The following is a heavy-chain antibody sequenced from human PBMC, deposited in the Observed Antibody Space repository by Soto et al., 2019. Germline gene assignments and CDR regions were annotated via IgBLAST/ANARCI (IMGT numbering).Heavy chain of an antibody. D-gene: IGHD6-19*01. CDR1: GGSISSGGYY. CDR3: ARYPKVPGTGDDAFDI. V-gene: IGHV4-31*03. J-gene: IGHJ3*02. CDR2: IYYSGST. Sequence: QVQLQESGPGLVKPSQTLSLTCTVSGGSISSGGYYWSWIRQHPGKGLEWIGYIYYSGSTYYNPSLKSRVTRSVDTSKSQFSLKLSSVTAASTAVYYCARYPKVPGTGDDAFDIWGQGTMVTVSS.